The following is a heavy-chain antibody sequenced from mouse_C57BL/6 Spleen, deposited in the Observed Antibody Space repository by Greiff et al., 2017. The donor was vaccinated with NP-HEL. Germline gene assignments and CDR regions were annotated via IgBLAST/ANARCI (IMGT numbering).Heavy chain of an antibody. D-gene: IGHD1-1*01. CDR2: ISYSGST. Sequence: EVQRVESGPGMVKPSQSLSLTCTVTGYSITSGYDWHWIRHFPGNKLEWMGYISYSGSTNYNPSLKSRISITHDTSKNHFFLKLNSVTTEDTATYYCARGDYGSSFYCDYWGQGTTLTVSS. J-gene: IGHJ2*01. V-gene: IGHV3-1*01. CDR3: ARGDYGSSFYCDY. CDR1: GYSITSGYD.